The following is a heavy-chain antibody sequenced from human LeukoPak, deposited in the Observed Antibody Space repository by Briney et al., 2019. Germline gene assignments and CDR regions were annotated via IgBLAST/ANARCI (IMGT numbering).Heavy chain of an antibody. Sequence: SQTLSLTCTVSGGSISSGSYYWSWIRQPAGKGLEWIGRIYTSGSTNYNPSLKSRVTISVDTSKNQFSLKLSSVTAADTAVYYCAREGMISDAFDIWGQGTMVTVSS. V-gene: IGHV4-61*02. CDR2: IYTSGST. CDR3: AREGMISDAFDI. D-gene: IGHD3-22*01. J-gene: IGHJ3*02. CDR1: GGSISSGSYY.